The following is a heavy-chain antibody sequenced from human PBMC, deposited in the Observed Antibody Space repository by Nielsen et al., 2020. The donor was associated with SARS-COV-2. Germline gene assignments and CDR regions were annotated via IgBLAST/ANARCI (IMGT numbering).Heavy chain of an antibody. D-gene: IGHD6-19*01. CDR3: AREKQWPYCDF. J-gene: IGHJ4*02. CDR1: GFTFRSYG. Sequence: GESLKISCAASGFTFRSYGMHWLRQAPGKGLEWVATIWYDGSNKYYADSVKGRFTISRDNSKNTLYLQMNSLRAEDTAVYYCAREKQWPYCDFWGQGTLVTVSS. CDR2: IWYDGSNK. V-gene: IGHV3-33*01.